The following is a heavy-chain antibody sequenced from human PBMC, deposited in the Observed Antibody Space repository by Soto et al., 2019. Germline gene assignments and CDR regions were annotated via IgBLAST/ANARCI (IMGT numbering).Heavy chain of an antibody. CDR3: ARDLAAPSPSYYYGMDV. CDR1: GGSISSGGYY. Sequence: SETLSLTCNVSGGSISSGGYYWSWIRQHPGKGLEWIGYIYYSGSTYYNPSLKSRVTISVDTSKNQFSLKLSSVTAADTAVYYCARDLAAPSPSYYYGMDVWGQWNTVAV. D-gene: IGHD6-6*01. CDR2: IYYSGST. V-gene: IGHV4-31*03. J-gene: IGHJ6*02.